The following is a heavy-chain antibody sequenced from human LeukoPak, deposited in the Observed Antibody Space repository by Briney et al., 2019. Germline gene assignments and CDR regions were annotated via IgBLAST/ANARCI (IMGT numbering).Heavy chain of an antibody. CDR2: ISSGSTYI. D-gene: IGHD6-13*01. Sequence: GGSLRLSCAASGFTFSSYSMNWVRQAPGKGLEWVSSISSGSTYIYYADSVKGRFTISRDNAKNSLYLQMNGQRAEDTAVYYCARGIAIGAAGTENYWGQGTLVTVSS. CDR3: ARGIAIGAAGTENY. V-gene: IGHV3-21*01. J-gene: IGHJ4*02. CDR1: GFTFSSYS.